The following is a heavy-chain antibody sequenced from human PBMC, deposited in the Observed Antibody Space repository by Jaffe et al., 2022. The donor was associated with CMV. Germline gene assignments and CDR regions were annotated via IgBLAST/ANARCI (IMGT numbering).Heavy chain of an antibody. J-gene: IGHJ4*02. Sequence: EVQLVESGGGLVQPGGSLRLSCAASGFTFSSYSMNWVRQAPGKGLEWVSYISSSSSTIYYADSVKGRFTISRDNAKNSLYLQMNSLRDEDTAVYYCARVHSSGWPIYFDYWGQGTLVTVSS. D-gene: IGHD6-19*01. CDR1: GFTFSSYS. CDR2: ISSSSSTI. V-gene: IGHV3-48*02. CDR3: ARVHSSGWPIYFDY.